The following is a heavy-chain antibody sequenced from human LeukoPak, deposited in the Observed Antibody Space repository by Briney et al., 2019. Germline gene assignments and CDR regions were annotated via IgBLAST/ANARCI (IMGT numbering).Heavy chain of an antibody. D-gene: IGHD1-26*01. J-gene: IGHJ4*02. Sequence: PSETLSLTCAVYGGSFSGYYWSWIRQPPGKGLEWIGEINHSGSTNYNQSLKSRVTISVDTSKNQFSLKLSSVTPADTAVYYCASLYSGSYYLDYWGQGTLVTVSS. V-gene: IGHV4-34*01. CDR2: INHSGST. CDR3: ASLYSGSYYLDY. CDR1: GGSFSGYY.